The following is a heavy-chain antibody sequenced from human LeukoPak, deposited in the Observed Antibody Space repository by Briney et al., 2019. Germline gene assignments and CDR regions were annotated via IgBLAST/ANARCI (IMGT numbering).Heavy chain of an antibody. V-gene: IGHV3-23*01. CDR2: ISGSGGST. D-gene: IGHD1-26*01. CDR1: GFTFSSYA. CDR3: AKPYSGSYRPYGMDV. J-gene: IGHJ6*02. Sequence: PGGSLRLSCAASGFTFSSYAMSWVRQAPGRGLEWVSAISGSGGSTYYADSVKGRFTISRDNSKNTLYLQMNSLRAEDTAVYYCAKPYSGSYRPYGMDVWGQGTTVTVSS.